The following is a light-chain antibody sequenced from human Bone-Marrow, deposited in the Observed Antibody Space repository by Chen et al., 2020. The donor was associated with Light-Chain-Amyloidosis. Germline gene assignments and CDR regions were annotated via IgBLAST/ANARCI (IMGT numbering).Light chain of an antibody. CDR1: NIGSTS. V-gene: IGLV3-21*02. J-gene: IGLJ3*02. CDR2: DDS. CDR3: QVWDRSSDRPV. Sequence: SYVLTQPSSVSVAPGQTPTIACGGNNIGSTSVHWYQQTPGQAPLLVVYDDSDRPSGIPERLSGSNSGNTATLTISRVEAGDEADYYCQVWDRSSDRPVFGGGTKLTVI.